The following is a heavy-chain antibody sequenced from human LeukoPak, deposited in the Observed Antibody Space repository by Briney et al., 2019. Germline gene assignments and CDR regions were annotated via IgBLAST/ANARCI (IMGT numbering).Heavy chain of an antibody. V-gene: IGHV1-18*01. CDR2: ISAYNGNT. D-gene: IGHD3-22*01. Sequence: ASVKVSCKASGYTFTSYGISWVRQAPGQGLEWMGWISAYNGNTNYAQKLQGRVTMTTDTSTSTAYMELRSLRSDDTAVYYCARAETYYYDSSGYSGHDYWGQGTLVTVSS. CDR1: GYTFTSYG. J-gene: IGHJ4*02. CDR3: ARAETYYYDSSGYSGHDY.